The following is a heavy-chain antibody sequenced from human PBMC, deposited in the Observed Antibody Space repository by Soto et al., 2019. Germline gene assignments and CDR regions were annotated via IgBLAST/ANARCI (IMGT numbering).Heavy chain of an antibody. V-gene: IGHV3-23*01. CDR3: AKDFLQGGGQDYYYGMDV. CDR1: AFTYSDYA. CDR2: ISGSGGST. J-gene: IGHJ6*02. D-gene: IGHD3-16*01. Sequence: EVQLLESGGGLVQPGGSLRLSCAASAFTYSDYAMTWVRQAPGKGLEWVSAISGSGGSTYYADSVKGRFTISRDNSKNTLYLQMNSRGAEDTAVYYCAKDFLQGGGQDYYYGMDVWGQGTTVTVSS.